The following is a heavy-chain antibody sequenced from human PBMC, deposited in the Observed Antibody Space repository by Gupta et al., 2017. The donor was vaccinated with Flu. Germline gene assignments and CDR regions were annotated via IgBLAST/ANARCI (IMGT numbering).Heavy chain of an antibody. Sequence: TWIRQPPGKGLEWIGSLYYTGSTYYNPSLKNRVTISVDTSKNQFSLKLNSVTAADTAVYYCAKTGRTSWFDPWGQGSLVTVSS. D-gene: IGHD3-9*01. J-gene: IGHJ5*02. CDR2: LYYTGST. CDR3: AKTGRTSWFDP. V-gene: IGHV4-30-4*01.